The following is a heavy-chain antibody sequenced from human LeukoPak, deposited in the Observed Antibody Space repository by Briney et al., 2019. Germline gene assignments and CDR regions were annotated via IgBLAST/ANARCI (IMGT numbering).Heavy chain of an antibody. J-gene: IGHJ4*02. CDR2: IYYSGST. V-gene: IGHV4-59*01. CDR1: GGSISSYY. D-gene: IGHD1-26*01. Sequence: KSSETLSLTCTVSGGSISSYYWSWIRQPPGKGLEWIGYIYYSGSTNYNPSLKSRVTISVDTSKSQFSLKLSSVTAADTAVYYCARVRPDSGSYYALDYWGQGTLVTVSS. CDR3: ARVRPDSGSYYALDY.